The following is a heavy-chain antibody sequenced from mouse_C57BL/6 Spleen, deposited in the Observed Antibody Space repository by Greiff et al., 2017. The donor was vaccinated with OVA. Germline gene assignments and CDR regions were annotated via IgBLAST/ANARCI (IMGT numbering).Heavy chain of an antibody. CDR2: ISSGSSTI. V-gene: IGHV5-17*01. D-gene: IGHD2-3*01. Sequence: DVQLVESGGGLVKPGGSLKLSCAASGFTFSDYGMHWVRQAPEKGLEWVAYISSGSSTIYYADTVKGRFTISRDNAKNTLFLQMTSLRSEDTAMYYCARDGYYLLYAMDYWGQGTSVTVSS. J-gene: IGHJ4*01. CDR3: ARDGYYLLYAMDY. CDR1: GFTFSDYG.